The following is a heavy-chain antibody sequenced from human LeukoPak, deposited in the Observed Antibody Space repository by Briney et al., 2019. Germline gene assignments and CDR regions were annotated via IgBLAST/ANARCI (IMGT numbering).Heavy chain of an antibody. CDR3: VGGGDWLPEY. CDR2: IYYSGST. D-gene: IGHD3/OR15-3a*01. Sequence: SETLSLTCTVSGASVSGKFWSWIRHSPGNGLEWIGLIYYSGSTKFNPSLKSRVAMSVDPSNNQFSLSLNSVTTTDTAVYFCVGGGDWLPEYWGHGTRVIVSS. CDR1: GASVSGKF. V-gene: IGHV4-59*02. J-gene: IGHJ4*01.